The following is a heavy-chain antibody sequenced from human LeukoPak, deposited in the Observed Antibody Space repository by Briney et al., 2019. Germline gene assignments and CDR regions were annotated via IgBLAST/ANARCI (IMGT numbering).Heavy chain of an antibody. CDR2: IYYSGST. Sequence: SETLSLTCTVSGGSISSSSYYWGWIRQPPGKGLEWIGNIYYSGSTYYNPSLKSRVTISEDTSKNQFSLKLSSVTAADTAVYYCARRSSSWYSKIDSWGQGTLVTISS. J-gene: IGHJ4*02. D-gene: IGHD6-13*01. CDR1: GGSISSSSYY. CDR3: ARRSSSWYSKIDS. V-gene: IGHV4-39*01.